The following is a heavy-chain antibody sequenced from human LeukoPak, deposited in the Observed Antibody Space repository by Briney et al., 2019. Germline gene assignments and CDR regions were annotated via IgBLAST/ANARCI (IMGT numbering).Heavy chain of an antibody. V-gene: IGHV3-30*02. J-gene: IGHJ6*03. CDR2: IQYDGSAK. Sequence: TGGSLRLSCTASGFIFSDYVMHWVRQAPGKGLEWVTFIQYDGSAKYYADSVKGRFTISRDNSKNTLYLQMDSLRVEDTAVYYCTKDLFWTGSVDSNFYMDIWGKGTTVVVSS. D-gene: IGHD3/OR15-3a*01. CDR3: TKDLFWTGSVDSNFYMDI. CDR1: GFIFSDYV.